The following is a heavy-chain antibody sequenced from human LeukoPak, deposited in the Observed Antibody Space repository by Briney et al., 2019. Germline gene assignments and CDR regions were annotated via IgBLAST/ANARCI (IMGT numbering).Heavy chain of an antibody. J-gene: IGHJ6*02. Sequence: HPGRSLRLSCAASGFTFSSYGMHWVRQAPGKGLEWVAVISYDGSNKYYADSVKGRFTISRDNSKNTLYLQMNNLRGEDTAAYYCASRIFGVVIMSLQYYHGMDVWGQGTTVTVSS. CDR1: GFTFSSYG. CDR3: ASRIFGVVIMSLQYYHGMDV. CDR2: ISYDGSNK. D-gene: IGHD3-3*02. V-gene: IGHV3-30*03.